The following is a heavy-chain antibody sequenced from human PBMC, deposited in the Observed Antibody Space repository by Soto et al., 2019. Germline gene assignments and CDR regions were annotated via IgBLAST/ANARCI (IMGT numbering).Heavy chain of an antibody. J-gene: IGHJ6*02. CDR3: AKGGGYDFWSGYKANYGMDV. D-gene: IGHD3-3*01. V-gene: IGHV3-23*01. CDR1: GFTFSSYA. Sequence: PGGSLRLSCAASGFTFSSYAMSWVRQAPGKGLEWVSAISGSGGNTYYADSVKGRFTISRDNSKNTLYLQMNSLRAEDTAVYYCAKGGGYDFWSGYKANYGMDVWGQGTTVTVSS. CDR2: ISGSGGNT.